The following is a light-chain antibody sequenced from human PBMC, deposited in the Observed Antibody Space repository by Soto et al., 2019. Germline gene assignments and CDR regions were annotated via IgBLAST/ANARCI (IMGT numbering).Light chain of an antibody. Sequence: QSALTQPASVSGSPGQSITISCTGTSSDVGGYNSVSWYQLHPGKAPKLMIYDVDKRPSRVSNRFSASKSGNTASLTISELQAEDEADYYCSSYASSSTLAVFGGGTKLTVL. CDR2: DVD. CDR1: SSDVGGYNS. CDR3: SSYASSSTLAV. V-gene: IGLV2-14*03. J-gene: IGLJ2*01.